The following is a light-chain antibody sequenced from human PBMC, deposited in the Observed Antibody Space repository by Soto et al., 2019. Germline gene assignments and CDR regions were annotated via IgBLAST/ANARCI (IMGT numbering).Light chain of an antibody. J-gene: IGKJ2*01. CDR3: QQYNNRPYT. CDR1: QSVLKN. V-gene: IGKV3-15*01. Sequence: EITMTQSPAILSVSPGERATLSCRASQSVLKNLAWLQQKPGQAPRLLILGASSRTTGIPAEFSGSVSGTGFTLTISSVESEDFAVYYCQQYNNRPYTFGQGTKVEI. CDR2: GAS.